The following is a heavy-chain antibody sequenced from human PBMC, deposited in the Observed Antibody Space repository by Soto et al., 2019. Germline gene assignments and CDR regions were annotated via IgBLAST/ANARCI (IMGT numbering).Heavy chain of an antibody. CDR3: ANLRSIIVVVPAAIGLDAFDI. CDR2: ISGSGGST. J-gene: IGHJ3*02. D-gene: IGHD2-2*02. Sequence: GSLRLSCAASGFTFSSYAMSWVRQAPGKGLEWVSAISGSGGSTYYADSVKGRFTISRDNSKNTLYLQMNSLRAEDTAVYYCANLRSIIVVVPAAIGLDAFDIWGQGTMVTVSS. CDR1: GFTFSSYA. V-gene: IGHV3-23*01.